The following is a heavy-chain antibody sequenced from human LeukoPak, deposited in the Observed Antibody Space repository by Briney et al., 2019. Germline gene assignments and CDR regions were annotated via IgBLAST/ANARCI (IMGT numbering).Heavy chain of an antibody. CDR1: GFTFSGFG. J-gene: IGHJ4*02. Sequence: PGGSLRHSCAASGFTFSGFGMHWVRQVPDKGLPWVAFIRYDGSNKYYADSVKGRFTISRDNSKNTLYLQMNSLRAEDTAVYCCVGFNYNSGSYRTYWSQGTLVTVSS. V-gene: IGHV3-30*02. D-gene: IGHD3-10*01. CDR2: IRYDGSNK. CDR3: VGFNYNSGSYRTY.